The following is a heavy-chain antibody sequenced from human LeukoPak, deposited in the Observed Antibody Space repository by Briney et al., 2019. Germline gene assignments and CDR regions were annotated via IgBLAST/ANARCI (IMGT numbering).Heavy chain of an antibody. Sequence: PSDTLSLTCAVYGGSFSGYYWNGIRQPPGKGLEWIGEINHSGNNNYNPSLKSRVTMSVDTSKNQFSLMMSSVTAADTAVYYCARDHNYDSSGYFLYYWGQGTLVTVSS. CDR2: INHSGNN. CDR3: ARDHNYDSSGYFLYY. J-gene: IGHJ4*02. D-gene: IGHD3-22*01. V-gene: IGHV4-34*01. CDR1: GGSFSGYY.